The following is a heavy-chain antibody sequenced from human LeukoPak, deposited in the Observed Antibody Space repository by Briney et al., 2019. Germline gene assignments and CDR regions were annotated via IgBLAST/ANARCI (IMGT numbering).Heavy chain of an antibody. CDR2: LSDSGVYT. D-gene: IGHD2-15*01. Sequence: GGSLRLSCAASGFTFSNYAMTWVRQAPGKGLEWVSILSDSGVYTYYADSVKGRFTISRDNSNNMLYLQMNSLRAEDTAVYYCAGQSRLGYCSGGSCYSQPFDPWGQGTLVTVSS. CDR1: GFTFSNYA. CDR3: AGQSRLGYCSGGSCYSQPFDP. V-gene: IGHV3-23*01. J-gene: IGHJ5*02.